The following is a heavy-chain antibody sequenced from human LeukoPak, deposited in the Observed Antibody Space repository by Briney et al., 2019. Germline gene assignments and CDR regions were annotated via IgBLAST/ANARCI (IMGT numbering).Heavy chain of an antibody. V-gene: IGHV3-33*01. CDR1: GFTFSSYG. J-gene: IGHJ4*02. CDR3: ARVFDSGYDLGDY. Sequence: GGSLRLSCAASGFTFSSYGMHWVRQAPGKGLEWVAVIWYDGSNKYYADSVQGRFTISRDNSRNTLYLQMNSLRAEDTAVYYCARVFDSGYDLGDYWGQGTLVTVSS. CDR2: IWYDGSNK. D-gene: IGHD5-12*01.